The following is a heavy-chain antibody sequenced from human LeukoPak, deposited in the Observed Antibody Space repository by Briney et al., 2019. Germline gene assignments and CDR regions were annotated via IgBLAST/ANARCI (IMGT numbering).Heavy chain of an antibody. Sequence: ASQTLSLTCAVSGGSISRGAYSWSWIRQPPGKGLEWLGYIYHSGRTYYSPSLGSRVTISVDRSKNQFSLKLSSVTAADTAVYYCAVAYYYYYMDVWGKGTTVTVSS. D-gene: IGHD5-12*01. CDR2: IYHSGRT. CDR1: GGSISRGAYS. CDR3: AVAYYYYYMDV. V-gene: IGHV4-30-2*01. J-gene: IGHJ6*03.